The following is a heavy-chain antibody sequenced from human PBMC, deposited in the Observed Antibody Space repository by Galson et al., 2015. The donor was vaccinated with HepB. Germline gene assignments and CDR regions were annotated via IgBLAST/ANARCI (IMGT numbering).Heavy chain of an antibody. CDR3: AKTAGTSYYDFWSGYYSTWGPPGYYCGMDV. V-gene: IGHV3-23*01. J-gene: IGHJ6*02. Sequence: SLRLSCAASGFTFSSYAMSWVRQAPGKGLEWVSAISGSGGSTYYADSVKGRFTISRDNSKNTLYLQMNSLRAEDTAVYYCAKTAGTSYYDFWSGYYSTWGPPGYYCGMDVWGQGTTVTVSS. CDR1: GFTFSSYA. CDR2: ISGSGGST. D-gene: IGHD3-3*01.